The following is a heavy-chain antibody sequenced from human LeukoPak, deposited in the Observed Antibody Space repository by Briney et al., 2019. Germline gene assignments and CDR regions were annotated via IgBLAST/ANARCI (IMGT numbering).Heavy chain of an antibody. CDR2: ISGSGGST. Sequence: GGSLRLSCAASGSTFSSYAMSWVRQAPGKGLEWVSAISGSGGSTYYADSVKGRFTISRDNSKNTLYLQMNSLRAEDTAVYYCAKEGDDILTGYYKGHYFDYWGQGTLVTVSS. V-gene: IGHV3-23*01. CDR1: GSTFSSYA. J-gene: IGHJ4*02. D-gene: IGHD3-9*01. CDR3: AKEGDDILTGYYKGHYFDY.